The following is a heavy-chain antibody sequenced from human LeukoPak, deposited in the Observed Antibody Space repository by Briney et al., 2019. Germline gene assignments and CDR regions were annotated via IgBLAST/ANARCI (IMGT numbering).Heavy chain of an antibody. D-gene: IGHD6-19*01. CDR3: ARGSPVAGLDAFDI. J-gene: IGHJ3*02. CDR1: GDSMSSYY. CDR2: INHSGST. V-gene: IGHV4-34*01. Sequence: ETLSLTCTVSGDSMSSYYWSWIRQPPGKGLEWIGEINHSGSTNYNPSLKSRVTISVDTSKNQFSLKLSSVTAADTAVYYCARGSPVAGLDAFDIWGQGTMVTVSS.